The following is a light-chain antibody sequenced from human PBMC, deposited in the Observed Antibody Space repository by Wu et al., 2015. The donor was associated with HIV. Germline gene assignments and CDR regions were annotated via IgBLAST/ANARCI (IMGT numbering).Light chain of an antibody. CDR2: GAS. V-gene: IGKV3-20*01. J-gene: IGKJ2*03. CDR3: QQYGSSLYS. CDR1: QSVSSNY. Sequence: EIVLTQSPGTLSLSPGQRATLSCRASQSVSSNYLAWYQQKPGQPPRLLIYGASSRATGIPDRFSGGGSGTDFTLTISRVEPEDFAVYYCQQYGSSLYSFGQGTKLEIK.